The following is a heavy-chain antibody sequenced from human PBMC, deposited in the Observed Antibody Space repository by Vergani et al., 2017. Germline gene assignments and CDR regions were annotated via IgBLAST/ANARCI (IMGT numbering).Heavy chain of an antibody. Sequence: EVQLVESGGGLVKPGGSLRLSCAASGFTFSSYSMNWVRQAPGKGLEWVSSISSSSSYIYYADSVKGRFTISRDNAKNSLYLQMNSLRAEDTAVYYCAREGYSSSWERINNWFDPWGQGTLVTVSS. D-gene: IGHD6-13*01. J-gene: IGHJ5*02. CDR2: ISSSSSYI. V-gene: IGHV3-21*01. CDR3: AREGYSSSWERINNWFDP. CDR1: GFTFSSYS.